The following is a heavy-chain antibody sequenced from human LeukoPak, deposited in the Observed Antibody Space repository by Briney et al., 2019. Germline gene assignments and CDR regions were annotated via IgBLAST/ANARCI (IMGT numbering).Heavy chain of an antibody. CDR2: ISAYNGNT. V-gene: IGHV1-18*01. CDR3: ARDLGSIAAAGSFDY. CDR1: GYTFTSYG. J-gene: IGHJ4*02. Sequence: ASVKVSCKASGYTFTSYGISWARQAPGQGLEWMGWISAYNGNTNYAQKLQGRVTMTTDTSTSTAYMELRSLRSDDTAVYYCARDLGSIAAAGSFDYWGQGTLVTVSS. D-gene: IGHD6-25*01.